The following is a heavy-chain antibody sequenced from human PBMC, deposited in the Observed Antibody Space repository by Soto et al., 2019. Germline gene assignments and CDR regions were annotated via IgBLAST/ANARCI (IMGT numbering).Heavy chain of an antibody. D-gene: IGHD1-26*01. V-gene: IGHV3-23*01. CDR3: AKAQYTGISKTLDY. CDR2: ISESGAIT. J-gene: IGHJ4*02. Sequence: EVHLLESGGGLVQPGGSLRLSCVACGFTISSYTMYWVRQVPGKGLEWVSDISESGAITHYADSVKGRFTISRDDPKSTLYLQMHSLRGDDTAVYYCAKAQYTGISKTLDYWGQGTLVTVST. CDR1: GFTISSYT.